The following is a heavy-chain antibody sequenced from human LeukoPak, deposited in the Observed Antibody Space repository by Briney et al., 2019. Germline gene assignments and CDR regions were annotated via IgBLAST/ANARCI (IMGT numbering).Heavy chain of an antibody. J-gene: IGHJ4*02. CDR1: GFTFSSYA. CDR3: AKDQPNYYDSSGYPLY. D-gene: IGHD3-22*01. Sequence: GGSLRLSCAASGFTFSSYAMSWVRQAPGKGLEWVSAISGSGGSTYYADSVKGRFTISRDNSKNTLYLQMNSLRAKDTAVYYCAKDQPNYYDSSGYPLYWGQGTLVTVSS. CDR2: ISGSGGST. V-gene: IGHV3-23*01.